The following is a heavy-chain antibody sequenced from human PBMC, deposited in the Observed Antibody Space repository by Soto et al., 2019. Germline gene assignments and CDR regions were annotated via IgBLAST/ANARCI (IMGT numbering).Heavy chain of an antibody. CDR3: ARRHGYFDF. CDR1: GGSISSYY. Sequence: SETLSLTCTVSGGSISSYYWSWIRQPPGKGLEWIGYIYYSGSTSYNPSLKSRVTISVDTSKNQFSLKLSSVTAADTAVYYCARRHGYFDFWGQGSLVTVSS. CDR2: IYYSGST. V-gene: IGHV4-59*01. J-gene: IGHJ4*02.